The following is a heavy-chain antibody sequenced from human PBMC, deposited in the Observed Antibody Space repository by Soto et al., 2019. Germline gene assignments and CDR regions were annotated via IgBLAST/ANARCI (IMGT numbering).Heavy chain of an antibody. D-gene: IGHD5-18*01. V-gene: IGHV3-30-3*01. CDR2: ISYDGSDK. J-gene: IGHJ4*02. CDR1: GFTFSSYT. Sequence: QVQLVESGGGVVQPGRSLRLSCAASGFTFSSYTMHWVRQAPGKGLGWVSVISYDGSDKYYADSVKGRFTISRDNSKNTLYLQMNSLRAEDTAVYYCARNWGYSYGYPPGYWGQGTLVTVSS. CDR3: ARNWGYSYGYPPGY.